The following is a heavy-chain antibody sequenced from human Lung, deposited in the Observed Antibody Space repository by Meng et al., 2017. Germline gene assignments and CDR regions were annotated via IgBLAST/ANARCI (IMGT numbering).Heavy chain of an antibody. Sequence: GQLQQWVAGLLKPPETLSRTCVLSGGSFSDYYWSWIRQPPGKGLEWIGEINHSGSTNYNPSLESRATISVDTSQNNLSLKLSSVTAADSAVYYCARGPTTMAHAFDYWGQGTLVTVSS. CDR2: INHSGST. CDR1: GGSFSDYY. V-gene: IGHV4-34*01. D-gene: IGHD4-11*01. CDR3: ARGPTTMAHAFDY. J-gene: IGHJ4*02.